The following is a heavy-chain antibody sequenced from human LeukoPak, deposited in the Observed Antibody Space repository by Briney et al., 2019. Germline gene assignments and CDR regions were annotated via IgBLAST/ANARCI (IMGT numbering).Heavy chain of an antibody. CDR1: GGSIIYYS. J-gene: IGHJ4*02. D-gene: IGHD6-13*01. Sequence: ASETLSLTCTVSGGSIIYYSWSWIRQPAGKGLEWIGRFYPSGNTNYNPSLKSRVTMSADTSKNQFSLKLSSVTAADTAVYYCARFIAAAGWAFDYWGQGTLVTVSS. V-gene: IGHV4-4*07. CDR3: ARFIAAAGWAFDY. CDR2: FYPSGNT.